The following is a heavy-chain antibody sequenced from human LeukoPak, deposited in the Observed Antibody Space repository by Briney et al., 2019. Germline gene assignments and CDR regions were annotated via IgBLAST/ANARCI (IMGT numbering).Heavy chain of an antibody. D-gene: IGHD5-24*01. CDR3: ARDRGDGYNGAFDI. CDR1: GFTVSSNY. CDR2: IYGGGST. V-gene: IGHV3-53*01. Sequence: GGSLRLSCAASGFTVSSNYMSWVRQAPGKGLEWVSVIYGGGSTYYADSVKGRFTISRDNSKNTLYLQMNSLRAEDTAVYYCARDRGDGYNGAFDIWGQGTMVTVSS. J-gene: IGHJ3*02.